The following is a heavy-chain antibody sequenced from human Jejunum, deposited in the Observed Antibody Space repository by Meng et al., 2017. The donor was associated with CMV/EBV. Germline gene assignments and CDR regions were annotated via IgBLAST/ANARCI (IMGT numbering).Heavy chain of an antibody. CDR3: ARKVGATDYFDY. CDR1: GDPISSTSYY. Sequence: LQVSGPGPVNPSQTLSLTCTVSGDPISSTSYYWGWIRQPPGKGLEWIGSIYYSGSTYYNPSLKSRVTISIDTSKNQFSLKLSSVTAADTAVYYCARKVGATDYFDYWGQGTLVTVSS. V-gene: IGHV4-39*07. D-gene: IGHD1-26*01. CDR2: IYYSGST. J-gene: IGHJ4*02.